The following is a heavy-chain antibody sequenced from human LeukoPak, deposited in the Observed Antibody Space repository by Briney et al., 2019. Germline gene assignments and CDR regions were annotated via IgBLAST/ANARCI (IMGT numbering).Heavy chain of an antibody. CDR2: ISGSGGST. Sequence: GGSLRLSCAAYGFTFSSYAMSWVRQAPGKGLEWVSAISGSGGSTYYADSVKGRFTISRDNSKNTLYLQMNSLRAEDTAVYYCAKWGAGGYNPFFDYWGQGTLVTVSS. CDR3: AKWGAGGYNPFFDY. V-gene: IGHV3-23*01. CDR1: GFTFSSYA. J-gene: IGHJ4*02. D-gene: IGHD5-18*01.